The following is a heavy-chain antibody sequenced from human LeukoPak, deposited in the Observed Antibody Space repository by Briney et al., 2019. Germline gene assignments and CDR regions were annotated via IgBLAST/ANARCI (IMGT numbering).Heavy chain of an antibody. CDR3: ARDQDSSSFSGWFDP. V-gene: IGHV4-59*01. CDR2: IYYSGST. CDR1: GGSISSYY. Sequence: SETLSLTCTASGGSISSYYWSWIRQPPGKGLEWIGYIYYSGSTNYNPSLKSRVTISVDTSKNQFSLKLSSVTAADTAVYYCARDQDSSSFSGWFDPWGQGTLVTVSS. J-gene: IGHJ5*02. D-gene: IGHD6-13*01.